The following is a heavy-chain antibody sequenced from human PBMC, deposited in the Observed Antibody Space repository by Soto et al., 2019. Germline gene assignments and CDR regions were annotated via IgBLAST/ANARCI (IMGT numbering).Heavy chain of an antibody. CDR1: GFTFSDYH. Sequence: GGSLRLSCAASGFTFSDYHMSWIRQAPGKGLEWVSYISSSSSYTNYADSVKGRFTISRDNAKNSLYLQMNSLRAEDTAVYYCARDSGSYPIPNNWFDPWGQGTLVTVSS. D-gene: IGHD1-26*01. J-gene: IGHJ5*02. CDR2: ISSSSSYT. V-gene: IGHV3-11*06. CDR3: ARDSGSYPIPNNWFDP.